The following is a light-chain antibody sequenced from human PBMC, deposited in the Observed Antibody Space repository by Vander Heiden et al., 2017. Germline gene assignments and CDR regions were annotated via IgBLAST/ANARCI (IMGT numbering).Light chain of an antibody. CDR3: AAWDDSRSGVV. CDR2: RNN. Sequence: QSVLTQPPSASGTPAPRVTISCSGSSSNIGSNYVYWYQQLPGTAPKRLIYRNNQRRSGVPDRFSGSKSGTSASLAISGLRSEDEADYYCAAWDDSRSGVVFGGGTKLTVL. CDR1: SSNIGSNY. J-gene: IGLJ2*01. V-gene: IGLV1-47*01.